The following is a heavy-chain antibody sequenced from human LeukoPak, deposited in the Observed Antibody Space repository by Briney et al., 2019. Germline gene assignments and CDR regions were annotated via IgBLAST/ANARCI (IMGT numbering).Heavy chain of an antibody. J-gene: IGHJ4*02. CDR1: RFIFTNYW. V-gene: IGHV3-23*01. Sequence: GGSLRLSCAASRFIFTNYWIHWVRQAPGKGLEWVSAISGSGGSTYYADSVKGRFTISRDNSKNTLYLQMNSLRAEDTAVYYCAKGGSSSPRSTFDYWGQGTLLTVSS. CDR3: AKGGSSSPRSTFDY. D-gene: IGHD6-13*01. CDR2: ISGSGGST.